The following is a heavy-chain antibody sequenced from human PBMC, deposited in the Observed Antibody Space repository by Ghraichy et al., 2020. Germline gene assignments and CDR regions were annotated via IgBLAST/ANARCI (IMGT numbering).Heavy chain of an antibody. CDR2: ISAYNGNT. D-gene: IGHD6-13*01. V-gene: IGHV1-18*01. Sequence: ASVKVSCKASGYTFTSYGISWVRQAPGQGLEWMGWISAYNGNTNYAQKLQGRVTMTTDTSTSTAYMELRSLRSDDTAVYYCARDLGGSAAAAGRYYYYYGMDVWGQGTTVTVSS. CDR3: ARDLGGSAAAAGRYYYYYGMDV. CDR1: GYTFTSYG. J-gene: IGHJ6*02.